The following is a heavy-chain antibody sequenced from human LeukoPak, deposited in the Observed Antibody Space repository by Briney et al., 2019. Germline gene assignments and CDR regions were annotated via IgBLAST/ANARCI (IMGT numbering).Heavy chain of an antibody. D-gene: IGHD2-2*01. CDR2: INHSGST. V-gene: IGHV4-34*01. CDR3: ARVRGSGRYCSSTSCYVYFDY. J-gene: IGHJ4*02. Sequence: SETLSLTCAVYGGSFSGYYWSWIRQPPGKGLEWIGEINHSGSTNYNPSLKSRVTISVDTSKNQFSLKLSSVTAADTAVYYCARVRGSGRYCSSTSCYVYFDYWGQGTLVTVSS. CDR1: GGSFSGYY.